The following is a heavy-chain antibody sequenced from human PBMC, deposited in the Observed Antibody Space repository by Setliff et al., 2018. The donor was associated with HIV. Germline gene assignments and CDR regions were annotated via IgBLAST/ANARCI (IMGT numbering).Heavy chain of an antibody. Sequence: GGSLRLSCVASGFTFSTYAINWVRLAPGKGLEWVSSISGSGYPYYADSVKGRFTISRDNAKNSLFVEMNILRVEDTAVYFCARDLDYYGPSEAFDIWGQGTMVTVSS. D-gene: IGHD3-10*01. CDR1: GFTFSTYA. CDR3: ARDLDYYGPSEAFDI. CDR2: SISGSGYP. V-gene: IGHV3-21*06. J-gene: IGHJ3*02.